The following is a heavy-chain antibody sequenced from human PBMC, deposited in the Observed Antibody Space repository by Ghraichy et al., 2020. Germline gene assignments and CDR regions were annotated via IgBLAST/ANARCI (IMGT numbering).Heavy chain of an antibody. Sequence: SETLSLTCAVSGGSISSGGYSWIWIRPPPGKGLEWIGYIYHSGSTYYNPSLKSRVTISVDRSKNQFSLKLSSVTAADTAVYYCARAPASPLLFDYWGQGTLVTVSS. J-gene: IGHJ4*02. CDR3: ARAPASPLLFDY. V-gene: IGHV4-30-2*01. CDR1: GGSISSGGYS. CDR2: IYHSGST.